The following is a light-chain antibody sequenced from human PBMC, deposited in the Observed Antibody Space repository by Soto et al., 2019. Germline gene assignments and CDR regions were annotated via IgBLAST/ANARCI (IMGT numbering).Light chain of an antibody. V-gene: IGKV3-15*01. J-gene: IGKJ1*01. Sequence: EIVMTQSPATLSVSPGERATLSCRASQSVSSNLAWYQQKPGQAPRLLIYGASTRASVIPARFRGSGSGTDFTLTNSSLQAEDFAVYYCQQYNNLPWTFGQGTKVEIK. CDR2: GAS. CDR1: QSVSSN. CDR3: QQYNNLPWT.